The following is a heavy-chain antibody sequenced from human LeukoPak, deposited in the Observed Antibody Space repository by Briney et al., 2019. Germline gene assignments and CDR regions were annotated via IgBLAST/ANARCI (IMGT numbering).Heavy chain of an antibody. V-gene: IGHV3-7*01. CDR2: INQDGSKK. CDR1: RFTFSNYW. D-gene: IGHD2-21*02. CDR3: AKWGRYCVGDYCPALDS. Sequence: PPGGSLRLSCVASRFTFSNYWMSWVRQAPGKGLEWVANINQDGSKKRYADSMKGRFTISRDNAKESLYLQLNSLRAEDTAVYYCAKWGRYCVGDYCPALDSWGPGTLVTVSS. J-gene: IGHJ4*02.